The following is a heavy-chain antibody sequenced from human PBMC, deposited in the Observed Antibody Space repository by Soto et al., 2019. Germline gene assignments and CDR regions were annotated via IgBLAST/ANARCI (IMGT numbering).Heavy chain of an antibody. J-gene: IGHJ4*02. Sequence: SETLSLTCTVSRGSLSNYYWSWIRQPPGKGLEWIGYIYYSGSTNYNPSLQSRVTMSVDTSKNQFSLKLTSVTAADTAVYYCARQGTYNWNYYFDYWGQGTLVTVSS. CDR3: ARQGTYNWNYYFDY. V-gene: IGHV4-59*08. D-gene: IGHD1-7*01. CDR1: RGSLSNYY. CDR2: IYYSGST.